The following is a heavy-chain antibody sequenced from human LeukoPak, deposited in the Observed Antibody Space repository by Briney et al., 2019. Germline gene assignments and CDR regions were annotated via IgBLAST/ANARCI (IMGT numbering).Heavy chain of an antibody. V-gene: IGHV4-34*01. J-gene: IGHJ4*02. CDR2: INHSGST. CDR3: ARHLDFGVVFDY. CDR1: GGSFSGYY. Sequence: SETLSLTCAVYGGSFSGYYWSWIRQPPGKGLEWIGEINHSGSTNYNPSLKSRVTISVDTSKNQFSLKLSSVTAADTAVYYCARHLDFGVVFDYWGQGTLVTVSS. D-gene: IGHD3-3*01.